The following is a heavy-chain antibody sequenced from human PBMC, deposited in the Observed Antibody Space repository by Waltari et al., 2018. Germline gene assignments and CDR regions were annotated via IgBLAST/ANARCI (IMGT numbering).Heavy chain of an antibody. CDR3: SKQSPSYTRGWYPLES. CDR1: GFIVRTHL. D-gene: IGHD6-19*01. J-gene: IGHJ4*02. Sequence: EVQLVESGGNLIKHGGSVTLPCAASGFIVRTHLISWVRQAPGKGLDWVSIIYSGGNTYYAGPVNGRFTISRDNYKNMVYLEMNSLRAEDTAVYYCSKQSPSYTRGWYPLESWGPGTLVTVSP. V-gene: IGHV3-53*01. CDR2: IYSGGNT.